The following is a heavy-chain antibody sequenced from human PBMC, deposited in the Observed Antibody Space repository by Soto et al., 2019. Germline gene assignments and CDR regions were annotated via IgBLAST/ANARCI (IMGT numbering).Heavy chain of an antibody. Sequence: ASVKVSCKASGYTFYDYSITWVRQVPGQGLEWVGWISTSIGHTNYAQGFQGRVTMTTDSATTTAYMELRNLGSDDTALYYCARASDCSGGTCTTWFHPWGQGTLVTVSS. V-gene: IGHV1-18*01. CDR1: GYTFYDYS. CDR3: ARASDCSGGTCTTWFHP. CDR2: ISTSIGHT. J-gene: IGHJ5*02. D-gene: IGHD2-15*01.